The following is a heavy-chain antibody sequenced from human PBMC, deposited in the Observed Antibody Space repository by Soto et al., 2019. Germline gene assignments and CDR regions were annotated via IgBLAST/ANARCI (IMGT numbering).Heavy chain of an antibody. J-gene: IGHJ6*01. CDR1: GYTFTTYD. CDR3: ARDPYHVLMVNAPNLYGMDV. D-gene: IGHD2-8*01. CDR2: ISTYNGDT. V-gene: IGHV1-18*01. Sequence: QVQLVQSGAEVKKPGASVKVSCKASGYTFTTYDISWVRQAPGQGLEWMGRISTYNGDTNYPQSLQGRLTMTTDTSTTTAYMELRSLTFDDTAVYYCARDPYHVLMVNAPNLYGMDVW.